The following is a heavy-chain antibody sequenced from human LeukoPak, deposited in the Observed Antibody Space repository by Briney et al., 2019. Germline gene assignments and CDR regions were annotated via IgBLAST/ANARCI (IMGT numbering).Heavy chain of an antibody. CDR1: GFTFSNYG. CDR2: IPYDGSNK. V-gene: IGHV3-30*02. J-gene: IGHJ5*02. Sequence: PGGSLRLSCAASGFTFSNYGMHWVRQTPGKGLEWVAFIPYDGSNKYYADSVKGRFTISRDNSRNTLYLQMNSLRAEDTAVYYCAKGYQPNWFDPWGQGTLVTVSS. D-gene: IGHD2-2*01. CDR3: AKGYQPNWFDP.